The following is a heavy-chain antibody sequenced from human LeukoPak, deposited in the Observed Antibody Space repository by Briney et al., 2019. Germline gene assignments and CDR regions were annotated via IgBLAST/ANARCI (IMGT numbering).Heavy chain of an antibody. CDR2: ISDSGGNT. V-gene: IGHV3-23*01. Sequence: PGGSLRLSCAASGFTFSSYAMSWVRQAPGQGLEWVSAISDSGGNTYYADSVKGRFTISRDNSKNTLYLQMNSLRVEDTAAYYCARDDRESNGGYPAPGYWGQGTLVTVSS. CDR1: GFTFSSYA. J-gene: IGHJ4*02. CDR3: ARDDRESNGGYPAPGY. D-gene: IGHD4-11*01.